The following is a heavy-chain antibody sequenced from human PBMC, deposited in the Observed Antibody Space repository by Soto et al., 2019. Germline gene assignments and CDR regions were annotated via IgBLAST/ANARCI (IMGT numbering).Heavy chain of an antibody. J-gene: IGHJ6*02. CDR1: GGSFSGYY. Sequence: TSETLSLTCAVYGGSFSGYYWSWIRQPPGKGLEWIGEINHSGSTNYNPSLKSRVTISVDTSKNQFSLKLSSVTAADTAVYYCARVEVWVRGVYYYGMDVWGQATTVTSP. D-gene: IGHD3-10*01. CDR2: INHSGST. V-gene: IGHV4-34*01. CDR3: ARVEVWVRGVYYYGMDV.